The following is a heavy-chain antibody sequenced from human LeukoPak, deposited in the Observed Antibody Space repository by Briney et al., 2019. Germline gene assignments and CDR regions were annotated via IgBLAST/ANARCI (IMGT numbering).Heavy chain of an antibody. D-gene: IGHD6-13*01. Sequence: GGSLRLSCAASGFTFSSSEMNWVRQAPGKGLEWVSYISSSGSSIHYADSVKGRFTISRDNAKNSLYLQMNSLRAEDTAVYYCGRVIAGAIDYWGQGTLVTVSS. CDR2: ISSSGSSI. J-gene: IGHJ4*02. CDR3: GRVIAGAIDY. CDR1: GFTFSSSE. V-gene: IGHV3-48*03.